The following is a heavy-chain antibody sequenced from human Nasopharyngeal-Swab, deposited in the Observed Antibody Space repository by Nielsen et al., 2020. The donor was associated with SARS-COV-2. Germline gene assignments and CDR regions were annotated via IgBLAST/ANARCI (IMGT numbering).Heavy chain of an antibody. D-gene: IGHD5-18*01. J-gene: IGHJ6*02. Sequence: VRQAPGKGLEWVAVISYDGSNKYYADSVKGRFTISRDNSKNTLYLQMNSLRAEDTAVYYCARDKRDTAMVTGLFVYYYYGMDVWGQGTTVTVSS. CDR2: ISYDGSNK. V-gene: IGHV3-30*04. CDR3: ARDKRDTAMVTGLFVYYYYGMDV.